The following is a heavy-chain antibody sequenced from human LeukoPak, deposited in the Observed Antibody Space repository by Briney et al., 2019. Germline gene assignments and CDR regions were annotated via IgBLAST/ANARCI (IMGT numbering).Heavy chain of an antibody. D-gene: IGHD3-10*01. CDR2: INPNSGGT. CDR1: GYTFTGYY. J-gene: IGHJ4*02. Sequence: ASVTVSCKASGYTFTGYYIHWVRQAPGQGLEWMGWINPNSGGTNYAQKFQGRVTMTRDTSFSTAYMELSRLRSDDTAVYYCVTDFRSRFGELLNYWGQGTLVTVSS. CDR3: VTDFRSRFGELLNY. V-gene: IGHV1-2*02.